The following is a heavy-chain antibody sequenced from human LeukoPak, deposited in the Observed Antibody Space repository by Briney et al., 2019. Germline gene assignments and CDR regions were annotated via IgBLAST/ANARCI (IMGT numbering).Heavy chain of an antibody. CDR2: IIPIFGTA. Sequence: ASVKVSCKASGGTFSSYAISWVRQAPGRGLEWMGGIIPIFGTANYAQKFQGRVTITADESTSTAYMELSSLRCEDTAVYYCARGLRYYDSSGYYPVYYYYYGMDVWGQGTTVTVSS. CDR3: ARGLRYYDSSGYYPVYYYYYGMDV. J-gene: IGHJ6*02. D-gene: IGHD3-22*01. V-gene: IGHV1-69*13. CDR1: GGTFSSYA.